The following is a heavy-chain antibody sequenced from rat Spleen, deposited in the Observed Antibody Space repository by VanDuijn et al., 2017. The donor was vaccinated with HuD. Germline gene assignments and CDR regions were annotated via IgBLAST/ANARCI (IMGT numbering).Heavy chain of an antibody. V-gene: IGHV5-31*01. CDR2: ITNAAGKV. CDR3: ATTWNFDY. Sequence: EVQLVESGGDLVQPGRSLKLSCVASRFTFNNYWMTWIRQAPGKGLEWVASITNAAGKVYYPDSVKGRFTISRDNAKSTLYLQMDSLRSEDTATYYCATTWNFDYWGQGVMVTVSS. CDR1: RFTFNNYW. D-gene: IGHD1-10*01. J-gene: IGHJ2*01.